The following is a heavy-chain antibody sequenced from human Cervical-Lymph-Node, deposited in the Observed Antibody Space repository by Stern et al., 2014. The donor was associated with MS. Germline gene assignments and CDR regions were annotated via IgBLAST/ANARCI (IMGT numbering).Heavy chain of an antibody. D-gene: IGHD2-15*01. V-gene: IGHV3-7*01. CDR3: ARDPAWYCSGSTC. J-gene: IGHJ4*02. CDR1: GFIFRNFW. CDR2: INEDGSEK. Sequence: VQLVASGGGLVQPGGSLRLSCEASGFIFRNFWMSWVRQAPGKGLEWVANINEDGSEKNYVDSVKSRFAISRDNAKNSLYLQMNSLRAEDTSVYYCARDPAWYCSGSTCWGQGTPVTVSS.